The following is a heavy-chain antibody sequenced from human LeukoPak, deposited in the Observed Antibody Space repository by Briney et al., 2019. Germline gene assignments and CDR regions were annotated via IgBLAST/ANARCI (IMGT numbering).Heavy chain of an antibody. V-gene: IGHV3-30*02. D-gene: IGHD2-15*01. CDR3: AKDIGYCSGGSCSTVDY. CDR1: GFTFSSYG. Sequence: GGSLRLSCAASGFTFSSYGMHWVRQAPGKGLEWVAFIRYDGSNKYYADSVKGRFTISRDNSKNTLYLQMNSLRAEDTAVYYCAKDIGYCSGGSCSTVDYWGQGTLVTVSS. CDR2: IRYDGSNK. J-gene: IGHJ4*02.